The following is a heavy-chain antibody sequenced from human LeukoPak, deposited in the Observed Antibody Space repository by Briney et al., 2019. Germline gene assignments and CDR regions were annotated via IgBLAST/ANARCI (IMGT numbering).Heavy chain of an antibody. D-gene: IGHD3-22*01. CDR2: IIPIYGSA. CDR1: GGSFTFTSHA. CDR3: AGFFYDNSGDAFDI. Sequence: GSSVKVSCKASGGSFTFTSHAISWVRQAPGRGLEWMGGIIPIYGSATYAQKFQGRVTITSDESTRTVYMELRSLRPEDSAGHYCAGFFYDNSGDAFDIWGQGTMVTVSS. J-gene: IGHJ3*02. V-gene: IGHV1-69*01.